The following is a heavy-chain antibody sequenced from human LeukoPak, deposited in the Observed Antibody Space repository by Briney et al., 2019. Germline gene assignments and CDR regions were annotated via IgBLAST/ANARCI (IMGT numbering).Heavy chain of an antibody. CDR3: ARSDPTYYGSGRLYYYYGMDV. Sequence: PGRSLRLSCAASGFTFSDYYMSWIRQAPGKGLEWVSYISSSGSTIYYADSVKGRFTISRDNAKNSLYLQMNSLRAEDTAVYYCARSDPTYYGSGRLYYYYGMDVWGQGTTVTVSS. D-gene: IGHD3-10*01. CDR2: ISSSGSTI. J-gene: IGHJ6*02. V-gene: IGHV3-11*01. CDR1: GFTFSDYY.